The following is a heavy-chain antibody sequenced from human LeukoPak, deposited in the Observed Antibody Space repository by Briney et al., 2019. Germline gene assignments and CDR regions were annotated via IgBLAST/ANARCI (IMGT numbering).Heavy chain of an antibody. CDR1: GFTVSSKY. CDR2: IYSSGST. D-gene: IGHD6-6*01. V-gene: IGHV3-66*01. Sequence: GGSLRLSCAASGFTVSSKYMSWVRQAPGKGLEWISIIYSSGSTFYADSVKGRFTISRDKSKNTLYLQMNSLRAEDTAVYYCASSLASARAAGYYLDYWGQGTLVTVSS. CDR3: ASSLASARAAGYYLDY. J-gene: IGHJ4*02.